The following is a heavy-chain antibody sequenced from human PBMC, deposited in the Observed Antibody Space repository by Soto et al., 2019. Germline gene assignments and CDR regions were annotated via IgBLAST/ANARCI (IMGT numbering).Heavy chain of an antibody. J-gene: IGHJ4*02. CDR2: IYSGGST. CDR3: ASGPTVPRIDY. CDR1: GFTVSSNY. V-gene: IGHV3-66*01. D-gene: IGHD4-4*01. Sequence: PGGSLRLSCAASGFTVSSNYMSWVRQAPGKGLEWVSVIYSGGSTYYADSVKGRFTISRDNSKNTLYLQMNSLRAEDTAVYYCASGPTVPRIDYWGQGTLVTVSS.